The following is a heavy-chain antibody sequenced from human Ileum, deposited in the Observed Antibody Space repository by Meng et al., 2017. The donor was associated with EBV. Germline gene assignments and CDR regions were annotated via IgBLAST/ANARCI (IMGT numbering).Heavy chain of an antibody. J-gene: IGHJ4*02. Sequence: QVQLQESGPGLVKPSGTLSLTCTVSGDSISCDIWWSWGRQPPGKGLEWIGEVYHRGDTNYNPSLKSRVDISVDKSKNQFYLSLFSVTAADTAVYYCGRDQGRELINHWGQGTLVTVSS. CDR1: GDSISCDIW. V-gene: IGHV4-4*02. CDR3: GRDQGRELINH. CDR2: VYHRGDT. D-gene: IGHD1-7*01.